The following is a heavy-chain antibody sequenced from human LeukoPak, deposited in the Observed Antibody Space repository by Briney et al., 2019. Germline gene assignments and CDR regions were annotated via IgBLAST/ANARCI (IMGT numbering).Heavy chain of an antibody. J-gene: IGHJ3*01. CDR1: GFTFGDSW. CDR2: INADGSTA. CDR3: VVVVEPPDSDGFDV. V-gene: IGHV3-74*01. D-gene: IGHD1-14*01. Sequence: GGSLRLSCAASGFTFGDSWVRWVRQAPGKGLVWVSLINADGSTATYADSVKGRFTISRDNARNTLSLQMNSLTIEDTAVYYCVVVVEPPDSDGFDVWGQGTMITVSS.